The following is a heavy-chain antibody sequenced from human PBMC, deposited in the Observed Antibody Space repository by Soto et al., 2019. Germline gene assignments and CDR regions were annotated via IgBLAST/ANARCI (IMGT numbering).Heavy chain of an antibody. CDR2: ISVYNGNT. D-gene: IGHD2-8*01. Sequence: QVQLVQSGAEVKKPGASVRVSCKASGYTFSNYGINWVRQARGQGLESMGWISVYNGNTNYAQKFQGRVTMTTDTSTSTAYMELRSLRSDDTAVYYCGRKSVTKGTFDYWGQGTLVTVSS. CDR3: GRKSVTKGTFDY. V-gene: IGHV1-18*01. J-gene: IGHJ4*02. CDR1: GYTFSNYG.